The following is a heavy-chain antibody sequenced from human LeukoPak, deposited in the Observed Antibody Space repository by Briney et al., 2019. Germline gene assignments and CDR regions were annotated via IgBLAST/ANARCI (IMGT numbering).Heavy chain of an antibody. J-gene: IGHJ6*03. CDR3: TTDASIVPAADYYYYYYMDV. Sequence: GGSLRLSCAASGFTFSNAWMSWVRQAPGKGLEWVGRIKSKTDGGTTDYAAPVKGRFTISRDDSKNTLYLQMNSLKTEDTAVYYCTTDASIVPAADYYYYYYMDVWGKGTTVTVSS. D-gene: IGHD2-2*01. CDR2: IKSKTDGGTT. CDR1: GFTFSNAW. V-gene: IGHV3-15*01.